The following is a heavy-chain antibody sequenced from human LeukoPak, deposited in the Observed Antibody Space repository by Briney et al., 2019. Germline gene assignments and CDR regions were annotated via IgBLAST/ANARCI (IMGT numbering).Heavy chain of an antibody. D-gene: IGHD6-13*01. V-gene: IGHV3-30-3*01. CDR1: GFTFSSYA. Sequence: GGSLRLSCAASGFTFSSYAMHWVRQAPGKGLEWVAVISYDGSNKYYADSVKGRFTISRDNSKNTLYLQMNSLRAEDTAVYYCARWASPRGGYSSSWRSYYGMDVWGQGTTVTVSS. CDR2: ISYDGSNK. CDR3: ARWASPRGGYSSSWRSYYGMDV. J-gene: IGHJ6*02.